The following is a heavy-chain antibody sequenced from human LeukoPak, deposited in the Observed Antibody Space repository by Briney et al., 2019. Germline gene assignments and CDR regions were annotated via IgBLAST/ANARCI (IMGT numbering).Heavy chain of an antibody. CDR3: ARATYPYYYMDV. CDR1: GGSISSDY. J-gene: IGHJ6*03. Sequence: KPSETLSLTCTVSGGSISSDYWSWIRQPPGKGLEWIGYFYYSGSTNYNPSLKSRVSLSGDTSKNQFSLRLSSVTTVDTAVYYCARATYPYYYMDVWGKGTTVTVSS. CDR2: FYYSGST. V-gene: IGHV4-59*01.